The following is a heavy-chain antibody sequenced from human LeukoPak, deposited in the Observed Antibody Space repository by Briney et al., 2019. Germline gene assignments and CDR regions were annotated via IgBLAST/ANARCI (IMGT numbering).Heavy chain of an antibody. Sequence: PGGSLRLSCAASGFTFSSYVMSWVRQARGRGREGVSAISGRGGSSYYADSLRGGYTISRDNSKTTLHLQMNRLRAEDTAVYYCAKDRRYRIAAADENWFDHWGQGTLVTVSS. CDR2: ISGRGGSS. D-gene: IGHD6-13*01. J-gene: IGHJ5*02. CDR3: AKDRRYRIAAADENWFDH. V-gene: IGHV3-23*01. CDR1: GFTFSSYV.